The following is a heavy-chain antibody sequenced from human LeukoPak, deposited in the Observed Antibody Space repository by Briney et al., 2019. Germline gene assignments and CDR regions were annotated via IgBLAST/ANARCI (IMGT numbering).Heavy chain of an antibody. CDR1: GGSISSGGYY. CDR3: ARDTGYYYGSGSYGPHDAFDI. CDR2: IYYSGST. J-gene: IGHJ3*02. Sequence: SQTLSLTCTVSGGSISSGGYYWSWIRQHPGKGLEWIGYIYYSGSTYYNPSLKSRVTISVDTSKNQFSLKLSSVTAADTAVYYRARDTGYYYGSGSYGPHDAFDIWGQGTMVTVSS. V-gene: IGHV4-31*03. D-gene: IGHD3-10*01.